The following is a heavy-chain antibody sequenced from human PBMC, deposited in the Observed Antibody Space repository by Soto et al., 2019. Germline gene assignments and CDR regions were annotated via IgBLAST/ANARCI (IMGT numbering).Heavy chain of an antibody. J-gene: IGHJ6*02. CDR2: INPNSGGT. Sequence: ASVKVSCKASGYTFTGYYMHWVRQAPGQGLEWMGWINPNSGGTNYAQKFQGWVTMTRDTSISTAYMELSRLRSDDTAVYYCARGGTYYDFWSGYPDYGMDVGGQGTTVTVSS. D-gene: IGHD3-3*01. V-gene: IGHV1-2*04. CDR3: ARGGTYYDFWSGYPDYGMDV. CDR1: GYTFTGYY.